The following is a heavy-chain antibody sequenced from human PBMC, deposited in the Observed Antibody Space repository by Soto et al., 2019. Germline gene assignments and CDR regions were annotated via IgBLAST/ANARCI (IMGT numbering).Heavy chain of an antibody. CDR2: ISSSSSTI. CDR3: AREVRRLAAAGFFDY. V-gene: IGHV3-48*02. J-gene: IGHJ4*02. D-gene: IGHD6-13*01. Sequence: GGSLRLSCAASGLTFSSYSMNWVRQAPGKGLEWVSYISSSSSTIYYADSVKGRFTISRDNAKNSLYLQMNSLRDEDTAVYYCAREVRRLAAAGFFDYWGQGTLVTVSS. CDR1: GLTFSSYS.